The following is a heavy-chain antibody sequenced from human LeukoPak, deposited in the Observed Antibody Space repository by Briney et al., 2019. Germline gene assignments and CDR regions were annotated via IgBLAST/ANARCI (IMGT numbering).Heavy chain of an antibody. D-gene: IGHD3-22*01. CDR1: GGPFSGYY. J-gene: IGHJ6*03. Sequence: SETLSLTCAVYGGPFSGYYWSWIRQPPGKGLEWIGEINHSGSTNYNPSLKSRVTISVDTSTNQFSLKLSSVTAADTAVYYCARLFSSGSPPYYYYYYMDVWGKGTTVTISS. V-gene: IGHV4-34*01. CDR2: INHSGST. CDR3: ARLFSSGSPPYYYYYYMDV.